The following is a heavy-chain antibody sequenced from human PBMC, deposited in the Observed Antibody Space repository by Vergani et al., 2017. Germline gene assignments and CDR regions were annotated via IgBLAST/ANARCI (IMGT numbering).Heavy chain of an antibody. CDR3: ARDHYDSSGYYY. CDR1: GGTFSSYT. J-gene: IGHJ4*02. V-gene: IGHV1-69*08. CDR2: IIPILGIA. D-gene: IGHD3-22*01. Sequence: QVQLVQSGAEVKKPGSSVKVSCKASGGTFSSYTISWVRQAPGQGLEWMRRIIPILGIANYAQKFQGRVTITADKSTSTAYMELSSLRSEDTAVYYCARDHYDSSGYYYWGQGTLVTVSS.